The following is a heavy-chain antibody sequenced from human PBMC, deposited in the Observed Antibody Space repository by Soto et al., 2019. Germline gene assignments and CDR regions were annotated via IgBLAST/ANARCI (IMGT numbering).Heavy chain of an antibody. CDR2: MSYDGNNK. D-gene: IGHD2-8*01. CDR3: AKGFISGGYCANGICYHFDY. V-gene: IGHV3-30*18. J-gene: IGHJ4*02. CDR1: GFTFSSYG. Sequence: QVQLVESGGGVVQPGGSLTLSCAASGFTFSSYGMHWVRQAPGKGLEWVAVMSYDGNNKYYADSVKGRFTVSRDNSRNTQFLQMNSLTVEDTAVYYCAKGFISGGYCANGICYHFDYWGQGTPVTVAS.